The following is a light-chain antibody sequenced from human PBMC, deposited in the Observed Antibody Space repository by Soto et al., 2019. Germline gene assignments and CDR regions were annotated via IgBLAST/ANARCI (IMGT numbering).Light chain of an antibody. CDR1: QSVSNN. Sequence: ILMTQSRATLSVSPGERATLSCRASQSVSNNLAWYQQKPGQAPRLLIYDASTSATGIPARFSGSGSGTEFTLTISGLQSEDFPVYYCQQYNNWPPWTFGQGTKVEIK. J-gene: IGKJ1*01. CDR3: QQYNNWPPWT. V-gene: IGKV3-15*01. CDR2: DAS.